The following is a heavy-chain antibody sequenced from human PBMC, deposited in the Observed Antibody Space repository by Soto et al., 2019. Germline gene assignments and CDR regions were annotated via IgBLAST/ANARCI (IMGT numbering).Heavy chain of an antibody. V-gene: IGHV3-30*03. CDR2: ISYDGSNK. J-gene: IGHJ3*01. Sequence: PGGSLRLSCAASDFTFSSYGMHWLRQAPGKGLEWLSVISYDGSNKYYTDSVKGRFTISRDNSKNTLYLEMNTLRGEDTAVYYCARDRAFWSGTHDAFDVWGQGTMVTVSS. D-gene: IGHD3-3*01. CDR3: ARDRAFWSGTHDAFDV. CDR1: DFTFSSYG.